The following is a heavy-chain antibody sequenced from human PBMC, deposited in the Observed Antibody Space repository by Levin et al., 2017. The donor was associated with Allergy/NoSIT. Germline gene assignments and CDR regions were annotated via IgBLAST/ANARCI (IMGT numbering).Heavy chain of an antibody. J-gene: IGHJ4*02. V-gene: IGHV1-2*02. CDR3: ARELVGGSRDDLDF. CDR2: INPNSGDT. D-gene: IGHD1-26*01. Sequence: PWASVKVSCRASGYTFTAYYIYWVRQAPGQGLEWVGWINPNSGDTNYAQKFQGRVTMTRDTSISTAYMDLSRLSFDDTALYYCARELVGGSRDDLDFWGQGTLVTVSS. CDR1: GYTFTAYY.